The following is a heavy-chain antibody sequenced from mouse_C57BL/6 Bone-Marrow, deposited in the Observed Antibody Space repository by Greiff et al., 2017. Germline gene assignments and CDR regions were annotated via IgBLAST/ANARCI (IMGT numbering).Heavy chain of an antibody. CDR2: IYPGSGST. CDR3: ARRLGPRWYAMDY. V-gene: IGHV1-55*01. CDR1: GYTFTSYW. Sequence: QVQLQQPGAELVKPGASVKMSCKASGYTFTSYWITWVKQRPGQGLEWIGEIYPGSGSTNYNEKFKSKATLTVDTSSSTAYMQLSSLTSEDSAVYYCARRLGPRWYAMDYWGQGTSVTVSS. D-gene: IGHD4-1*01. J-gene: IGHJ4*01.